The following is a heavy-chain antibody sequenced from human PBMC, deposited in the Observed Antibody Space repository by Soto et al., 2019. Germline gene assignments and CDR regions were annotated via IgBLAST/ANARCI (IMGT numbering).Heavy chain of an antibody. J-gene: IGHJ4*02. Sequence: ASVKVSCKASGYTFTSYAMHWVRQAPGQGLEWMGWINAGNGNTKYSQKFRGRVTITRDTSASTAYMELSSLRSEDTAVYYCARQTDTYYDILTGLTHFDYWGQGTLVTVSS. D-gene: IGHD3-9*01. CDR1: GYTFTSYA. CDR3: ARQTDTYYDILTGLTHFDY. CDR2: INAGNGNT. V-gene: IGHV1-3*01.